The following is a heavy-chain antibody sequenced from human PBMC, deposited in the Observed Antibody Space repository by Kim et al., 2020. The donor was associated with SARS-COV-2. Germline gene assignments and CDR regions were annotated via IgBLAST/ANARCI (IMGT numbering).Heavy chain of an antibody. D-gene: IGHD3-10*01. V-gene: IGHV3-30*04. CDR3: ARLITMVRGVDY. CDR2: ISYDGSNK. Sequence: GGSLRLSCAASGFTFSSYAMHWVRQAPGKGLEWVAVISYDGSNKYYADSVKGRFTISRDNSKNTLYLQMNSLRAEDTAVYYCARLITMVRGVDYWGQGT. J-gene: IGHJ4*02. CDR1: GFTFSSYA.